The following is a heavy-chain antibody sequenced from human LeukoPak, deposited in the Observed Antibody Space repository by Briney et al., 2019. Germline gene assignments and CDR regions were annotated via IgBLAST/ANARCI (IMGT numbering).Heavy chain of an antibody. CDR2: INPNSGGT. CDR3: ARDPAAAIFDY. Sequence: ASVKVSCKASGYTFTGYYMHWVRQAPRQGLEWMGWINPNSGGTNYAQKFQGRVTMTRDTSISTAFMELSRLRSDDTAVYYCARDPAAAIFDYWGQGTLVTVSS. J-gene: IGHJ4*02. CDR1: GYTFTGYY. V-gene: IGHV1-2*02. D-gene: IGHD2-2*01.